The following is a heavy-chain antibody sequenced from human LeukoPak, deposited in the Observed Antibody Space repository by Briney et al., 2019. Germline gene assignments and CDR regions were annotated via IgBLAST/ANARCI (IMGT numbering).Heavy chain of an antibody. J-gene: IGHJ6*03. V-gene: IGHV4-34*01. CDR2: INHSGNR. CDR1: GGSFSGFY. Sequence: NSSETLSLTCGVSGGSFSGFYWSWIRQSPGKGLEWIGEINHSGNRKSNPSLKNRLTMSVDTSKKHISLNLTSVTAADTAVYYCARFGFEYDVGSGIHFYYMDVWGTGTTVTVSS. D-gene: IGHD3-10*01. CDR3: ARFGFEYDVGSGIHFYYMDV.